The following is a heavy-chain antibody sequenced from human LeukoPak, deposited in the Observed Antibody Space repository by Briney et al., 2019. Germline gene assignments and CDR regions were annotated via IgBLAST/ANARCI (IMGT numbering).Heavy chain of an antibody. CDR1: GFTLSSHA. CDR3: ARDPSRSWWGYFDY. D-gene: IGHD6-13*01. Sequence: GGSLRLSCAASGFTLSSHAMSWVRQAPGKGLEWISTFSESSGSAHYADSVRGRFTISRDISKNTLYLQMNSLRAEDTAVYYCARDPSRSWWGYFDYWGQGALVTVSS. J-gene: IGHJ4*02. V-gene: IGHV3-23*01. CDR2: FSESSGSA.